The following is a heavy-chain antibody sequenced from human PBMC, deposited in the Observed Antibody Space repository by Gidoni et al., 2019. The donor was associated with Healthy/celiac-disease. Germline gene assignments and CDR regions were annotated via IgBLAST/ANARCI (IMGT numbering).Heavy chain of an antibody. J-gene: IGHJ4*02. Sequence: EVQLLESVGGLVQPGGSLRLSCAASGFTFSSYAMSWVRQATGKGLEWVSAMSGSGGSTYYADSVKGRLTISRDNSKNTLYLQMNSLRAEDTAVYYCAKAPQMMPFDYWGQGTLVTVSS. V-gene: IGHV3-23*01. D-gene: IGHD2-2*01. CDR1: GFTFSSYA. CDR2: MSGSGGST. CDR3: AKAPQMMPFDY.